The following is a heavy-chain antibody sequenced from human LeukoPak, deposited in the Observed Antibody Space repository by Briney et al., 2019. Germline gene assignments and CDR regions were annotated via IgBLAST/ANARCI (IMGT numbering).Heavy chain of an antibody. CDR2: ISYDGSNK. J-gene: IGHJ5*02. V-gene: IGHV3-30-3*01. D-gene: IGHD4-11*01. Sequence: PGGSLRLSCAASGFTFSSYAMHWVRQAPGKGLEWVAVISYDGSNKYYADSVKGRFTISRDNSKNTLYLQMNSLRAEDTAVYYCARPARPRVGVTRSLRQNQNWFDPWGQGTLVTVSS. CDR3: ARPARPRVGVTRSLRQNQNWFDP. CDR1: GFTFSSYA.